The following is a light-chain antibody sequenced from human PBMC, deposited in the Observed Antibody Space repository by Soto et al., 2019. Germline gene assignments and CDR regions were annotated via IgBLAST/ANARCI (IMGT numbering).Light chain of an antibody. CDR2: DVS. V-gene: IGLV2-11*01. J-gene: IGLJ1*01. CDR3: CSYAGSYTYV. Sequence: QSALTQPRSVSGSPGQSVTISCTGTSSDVGIYNYVSWYQHHPGKAPKLMIYDVSKRPSGVPDRFSGSKSGNTASLTISGLQAEDEADYFCCSYAGSYTYVVGTGTKLTVL. CDR1: SSDVGIYNY.